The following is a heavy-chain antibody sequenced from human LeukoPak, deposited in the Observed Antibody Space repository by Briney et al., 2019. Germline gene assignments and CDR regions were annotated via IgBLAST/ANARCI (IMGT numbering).Heavy chain of an antibody. J-gene: IGHJ3*02. D-gene: IGHD3-3*01. Sequence: ASVKVSCKASGYTFTSYGISWVRQAPGQGLEWMGWISAYNGNTNYAQKLQGRVTMTTDTSTSTAYMELRSLRSDDTAVYYCARGPRITIFGVVMANDAFDIWGQGTMVTVSS. CDR1: GYTFTSYG. CDR2: ISAYNGNT. V-gene: IGHV1-18*01. CDR3: ARGPRITIFGVVMANDAFDI.